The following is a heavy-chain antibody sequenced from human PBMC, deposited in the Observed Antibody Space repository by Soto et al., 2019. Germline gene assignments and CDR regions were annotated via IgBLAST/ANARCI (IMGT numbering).Heavy chain of an antibody. CDR2: MNPNSGNT. J-gene: IGHJ4*02. Sequence: QVQLVQSGAEVKKPGASVKVSCKASGYTFTSYDINWVRQAPGQGLAWMGWMNPNSGNTGYAQKFQGRVTMTRNTSIITAYMERSSLRSADTAVYYCARGLGIVGATSDYWGQGTLVTVSS. D-gene: IGHD1-26*01. CDR1: GYTFTSYD. V-gene: IGHV1-8*01. CDR3: ARGLGIVGATSDY.